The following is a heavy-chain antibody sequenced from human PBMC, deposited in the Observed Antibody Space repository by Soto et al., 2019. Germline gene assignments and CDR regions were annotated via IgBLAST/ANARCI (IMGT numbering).Heavy chain of an antibody. D-gene: IGHD3-3*01. CDR3: ARLHISNYDFWSGYRGGYYSEY. Sequence: ASVNVSCKASGYTFTSYDINWVRQATGQGLEWMGWMNPNSGNTGYAQKFQGRVTMTRNTSISTAYMELSSLRSEDTAVYYCARLHISNYDFWSGYRGGYYSEYSGQEIMVTTSA. J-gene: IGHJ4*02. CDR2: MNPNSGNT. CDR1: GYTFTSYD. V-gene: IGHV1-8*01.